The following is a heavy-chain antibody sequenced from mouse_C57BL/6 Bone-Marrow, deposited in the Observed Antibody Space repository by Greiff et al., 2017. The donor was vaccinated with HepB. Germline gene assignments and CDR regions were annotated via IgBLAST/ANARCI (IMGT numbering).Heavy chain of an antibody. CDR1: GFTFSSYG. J-gene: IGHJ2*01. CDR3: ARGGWTGDY. CDR2: ISSGGSYT. D-gene: IGHD3-3*01. Sequence: EVMLVESGGDLVKPGGSLKLSCAASGFTFSSYGMSWVRQTPDKRLEWVATISSGGSYTYYPDSVKGRFTISRDNAKNTLYLQMSSLKSEDTAMYYCARGGWTGDYWGRGTTLTVSS. V-gene: IGHV5-6*01.